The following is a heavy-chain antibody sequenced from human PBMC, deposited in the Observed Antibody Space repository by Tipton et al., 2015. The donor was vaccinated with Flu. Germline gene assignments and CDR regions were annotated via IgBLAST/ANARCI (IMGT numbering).Heavy chain of an antibody. D-gene: IGHD3-22*01. J-gene: IGHJ3*02. CDR2: IDTSGHAI. Sequence: SLRLSCAASGFNFNTYAFNWVRQAPGKGLEWVSSIDTSGHAIYYADSVRGRFTISRDNSKNTLFLQMSTLRAEDTAMYFCATDPDAFYYDTWAVDIWGQGTMVTASS. CDR1: GFNFNTYA. V-gene: IGHV3-23*01. CDR3: ATDPDAFYYDTWAVDI.